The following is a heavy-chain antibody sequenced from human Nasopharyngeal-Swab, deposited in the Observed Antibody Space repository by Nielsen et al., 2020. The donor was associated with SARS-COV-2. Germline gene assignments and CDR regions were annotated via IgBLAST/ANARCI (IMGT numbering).Heavy chain of an antibody. V-gene: IGHV3-23*01. D-gene: IGHD6-13*01. Sequence: GESLKISCAASGFTFSSYAMSWVRQAPGKGLEWVSAISGSGGSTYYADSVKGRFTISRDNSKNTLYLQMNSLRAEDTAVYYRAKFDTSSWFDYWGQGTLVTVSS. CDR1: GFTFSSYA. J-gene: IGHJ4*02. CDR3: AKFDTSSWFDY. CDR2: ISGSGGST.